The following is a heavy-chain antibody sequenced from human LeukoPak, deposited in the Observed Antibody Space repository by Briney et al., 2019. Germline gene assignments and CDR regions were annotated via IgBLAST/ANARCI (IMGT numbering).Heavy chain of an antibody. CDR2: ISGSGGNT. Sequence: GGSLRLSCAASGFTFSSYAMSWVRQAPGKGLEWVSVISGSGGNTYYADSVKGRFTISRDNSKNTLYLQMNSLKTEDTAVYYCSTTYYYDSSEGYWGQGTLVTVSS. V-gene: IGHV3-23*01. D-gene: IGHD3-22*01. CDR1: GFTFSSYA. J-gene: IGHJ4*02. CDR3: STTYYYDSSEGY.